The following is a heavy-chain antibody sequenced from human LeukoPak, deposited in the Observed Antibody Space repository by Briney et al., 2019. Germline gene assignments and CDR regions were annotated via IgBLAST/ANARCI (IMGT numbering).Heavy chain of an antibody. CDR3: ATGLMYYYDSSGYPYYYYYMDV. V-gene: IGHV1-2*02. J-gene: IGHJ6*03. CDR1: GYTFTGYY. CDR2: INPNSGGT. D-gene: IGHD3-22*01. Sequence: EASVKVSCRASGYTFTGYYMHWVRQAPGQGLEWMGWINPNSGGTNYAQKFQGRVTMTRDTSISTAYMELSRLRSDDTAVYYCATGLMYYYDSSGYPYYYYYMDVWGKGTTVTVSS.